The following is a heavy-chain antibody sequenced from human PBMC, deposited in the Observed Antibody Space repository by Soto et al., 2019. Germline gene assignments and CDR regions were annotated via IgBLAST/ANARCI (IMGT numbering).Heavy chain of an antibody. CDR3: AGSDYYDSSTSFFFDY. D-gene: IGHD3-22*01. CDR2: IYSGGST. CDR1: GFTVSSNY. Sequence: PGGSLRLSCAASGFTVSSNYMSWVRQAPGKGLEWVSVIYSGGSTYYADSVKGRFTISRDNSKNTLYLQMNSLRAEDTAVYYCAGSDYYDSSTSFFFDYWGQGTLVTVS. V-gene: IGHV3-53*01. J-gene: IGHJ4*02.